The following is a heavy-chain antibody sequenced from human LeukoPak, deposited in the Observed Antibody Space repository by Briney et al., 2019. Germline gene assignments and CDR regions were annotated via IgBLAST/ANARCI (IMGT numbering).Heavy chain of an antibody. CDR3: ASLNYDILTGWWFDP. J-gene: IGHJ5*02. Sequence: PSETLSLTCAVSGGSISSGGYSWSWIRQPPGKGLEWIGYIYHSGSTYYNPSLKSRVTISVDRSKNQFSLKLSSVTAADTAVYYWASLNYDILTGWWFDPWGQGTLVTVSS. D-gene: IGHD3-9*01. CDR1: GGSISSGGYS. CDR2: IYHSGST. V-gene: IGHV4-30-2*01.